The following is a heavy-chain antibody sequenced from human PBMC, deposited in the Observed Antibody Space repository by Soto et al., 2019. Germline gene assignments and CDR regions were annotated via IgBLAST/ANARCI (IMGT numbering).Heavy chain of an antibody. J-gene: IGHJ6*02. V-gene: IGHV3-33*01. Sequence: GGSLRLSCAASGFTFSSYGMHWVRQAPGKGLEWVAVIWYDGSNKYYADSVKGRFTISRDNSKNTLYLQMNSLRAEDTAVYYCAGGGEDIVVVPAAPSDYYYGMDVWGQGTTVTVSS. D-gene: IGHD2-2*01. CDR3: AGGGEDIVVVPAAPSDYYYGMDV. CDR2: IWYDGSNK. CDR1: GFTFSSYG.